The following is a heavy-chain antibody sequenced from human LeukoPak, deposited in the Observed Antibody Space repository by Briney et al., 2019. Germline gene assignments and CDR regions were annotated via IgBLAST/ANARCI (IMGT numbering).Heavy chain of an antibody. CDR1: GGSISSYY. D-gene: IGHD6-6*01. CDR2: IYYSGTT. V-gene: IGHV4-59*01. CDR3: ARDTQQAALGSTYYYYYGMDV. Sequence: PSETLSLTCTVSGGSISSYYWSWIRLPPGKGLEWIGYIYYSGTTNYNPSLKSRVTISVDTSKNQISLKLSSVTAADTAVYYCARDTQQAALGSTYYYYYGMDVWGQGTTVTVSS. J-gene: IGHJ6*02.